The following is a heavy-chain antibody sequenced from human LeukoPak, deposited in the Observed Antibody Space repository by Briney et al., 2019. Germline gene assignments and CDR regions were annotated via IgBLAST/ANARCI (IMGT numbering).Heavy chain of an antibody. CDR1: GGSISSGGYY. CDR2: IYYSGST. Sequence: SETLSLTCTVSGGSISSGGYYWSWIRQHPGKGLEWIGYIYYSGSTYYNPSLKSRVTISVDTSKNQFSLKLSSVTAADTAVYYCARDARGKTILDYWGQGTLVTVSS. D-gene: IGHD3-10*01. V-gene: IGHV4-31*03. J-gene: IGHJ4*02. CDR3: ARDARGKTILDY.